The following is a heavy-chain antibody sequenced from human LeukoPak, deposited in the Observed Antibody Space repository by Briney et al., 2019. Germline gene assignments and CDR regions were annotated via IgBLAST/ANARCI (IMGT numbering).Heavy chain of an antibody. D-gene: IGHD3-22*01. J-gene: IGHJ4*02. CDR2: ISGSGGST. Sequence: PGGSLRLSCAASGFTFSNYGMNWVRQAPGKGLEWVSGISGSGGSTYYADSVKGRFTISRDNSKNTLYLQMSSLRAEDTAIYYCAKENSGYYLSSFDYWGQGTLVTVPS. CDR1: GFTFSNYG. V-gene: IGHV3-23*01. CDR3: AKENSGYYLSSFDY.